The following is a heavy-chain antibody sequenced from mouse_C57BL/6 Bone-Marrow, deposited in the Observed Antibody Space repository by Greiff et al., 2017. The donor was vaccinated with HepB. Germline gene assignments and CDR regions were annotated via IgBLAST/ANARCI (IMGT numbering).Heavy chain of an antibody. D-gene: IGHD2-2*01. J-gene: IGHJ3*01. CDR1: GYTFTSYG. V-gene: IGHV1-81*01. CDR3: ARLVTTRWFAY. CDR2: IYPRSGNT. Sequence: QVQLQQSGAELARPGASVKLSCKASGYTFTSYGISWVKQRTGEGLEWIGEIYPRSGNTYYNEKFKGKATLTADKSSSTAYMELRRLTSEDSAVYFCARLVTTRWFAYWGQGTLVTVSA.